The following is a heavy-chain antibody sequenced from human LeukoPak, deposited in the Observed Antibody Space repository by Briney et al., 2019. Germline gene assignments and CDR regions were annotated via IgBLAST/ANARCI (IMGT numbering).Heavy chain of an antibody. J-gene: IGHJ3*02. V-gene: IGHV3-7*01. CDR3: ARDSGRGFDI. CDR2: MKQEGSQK. Sequence: PGGFLKISCAASGFTFSSYWMSWVRQAPGKGLEWVANMKQEGSQKYYVDSVKGRFTISRDNAKNSLYLQMHSLRAEDTAVYYCARDSGRGFDIWGQGTMVTVSS. CDR1: GFTFSSYW. D-gene: IGHD3-10*01.